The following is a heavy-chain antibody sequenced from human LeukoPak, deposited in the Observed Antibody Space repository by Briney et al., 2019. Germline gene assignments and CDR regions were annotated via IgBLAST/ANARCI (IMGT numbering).Heavy chain of an antibody. CDR2: INLNSGGT. D-gene: IGHD3-9*01. J-gene: IGHJ4*02. CDR1: GYTFTGYY. CDR3: ARDKGDYDILTGYFPLGY. Sequence: GASVKVSCKASGYTFTGYYMHWVRQAPGQGLEWMGWINLNSGGTNYAQKFQGRVTMTRDTSISTAYMELSRLRSDDTAVYYCARDKGDYDILTGYFPLGYWGQGTLVTVSS. V-gene: IGHV1-2*02.